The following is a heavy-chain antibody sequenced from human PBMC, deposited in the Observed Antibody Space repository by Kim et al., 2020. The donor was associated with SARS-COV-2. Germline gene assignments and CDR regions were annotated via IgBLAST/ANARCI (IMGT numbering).Heavy chain of an antibody. D-gene: IGHD2-21*01. CDR1: GGTFSSYA. J-gene: IGHJ1*01. Sequence: SVKVSCKASGGTFSSYAISWVRQAPGQGLEWMGGIIPIFGTANYAQKFQGRVTITADESTSTAYMELSSLRSEDTAVYYCVREEGGDVVNEYFQHWGQGTLVTVSS. CDR3: VREEGGDVVNEYFQH. V-gene: IGHV1-69*13. CDR2: IIPIFGTA.